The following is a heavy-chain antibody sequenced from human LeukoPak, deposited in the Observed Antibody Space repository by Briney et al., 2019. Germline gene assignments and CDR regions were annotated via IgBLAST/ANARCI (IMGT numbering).Heavy chain of an antibody. J-gene: IGHJ5*02. CDR1: GFTFTNYN. Sequence: PGGSLRLSCAASGFTFTNYNMNWVRQAPGKGLEWVSSISGTNSYIYYADSVKGRFTISRDNAKNSLYLQMNSLRAEDTAVYYCARIPNSANFPNWFDPWGPGTLVTVSS. D-gene: IGHD4/OR15-4a*01. V-gene: IGHV3-21*01. CDR2: ISGTNSYI. CDR3: ARIPNSANFPNWFDP.